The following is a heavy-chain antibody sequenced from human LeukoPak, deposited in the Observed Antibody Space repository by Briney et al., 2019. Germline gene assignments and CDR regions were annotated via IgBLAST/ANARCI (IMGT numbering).Heavy chain of an antibody. CDR1: GGSISSSSYY. J-gene: IGHJ4*02. D-gene: IGHD3-3*01. CDR2: IYYSGST. Sequence: PSETLSLTCTVSGGSISSSSYYWGWIRQPPGKGLEWIGSIYYSGSTYYNPSLKSRVTISVDTSKNQFSLKLSSVTAADTAVYYCARQEADFWSGYRDYWGQGTLVTVSS. CDR3: ARQEADFWSGYRDY. V-gene: IGHV4-39*01.